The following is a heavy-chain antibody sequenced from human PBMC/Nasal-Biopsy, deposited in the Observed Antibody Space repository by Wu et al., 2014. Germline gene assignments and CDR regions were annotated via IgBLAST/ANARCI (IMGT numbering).Heavy chain of an antibody. CDR1: GGSIKSDGYY. V-gene: IGHV4-31*03. J-gene: IGHJ5*01. CDR2: IYDSATT. D-gene: IGHD3-16*02. CDR3: ARLLIVGWFDS. Sequence: TLSLTCTVSGGSIKSDGYYWSWIRQHPGKGLEWLGHIYDSATTFYNSSLKSRITISKDTSKNQFSLTLNSVTAADTAVYYCARLLIVGWFDSWGQGFLVTVSS.